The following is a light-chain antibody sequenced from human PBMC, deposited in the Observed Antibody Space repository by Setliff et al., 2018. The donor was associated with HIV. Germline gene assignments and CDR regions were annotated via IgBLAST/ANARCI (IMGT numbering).Light chain of an antibody. CDR1: SSNIGAVYD. Sequence: SVLSQPPSVSGAPGQRVTLSCTGSSSNIGAVYDVHWYQQLPGTAPKLLIYRNNQRPSGVPDRFSGSKSGTSASLAISGLRSEDEADYYCAAWDDSLRGFYVFGTGTRSPS. CDR3: AAWDDSLRGFYV. J-gene: IGLJ1*01. CDR2: RNN. V-gene: IGLV1-47*01.